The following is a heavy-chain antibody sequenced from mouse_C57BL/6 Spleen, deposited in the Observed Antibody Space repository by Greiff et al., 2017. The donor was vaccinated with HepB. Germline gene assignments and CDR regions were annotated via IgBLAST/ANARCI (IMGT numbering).Heavy chain of an antibody. D-gene: IGHD1-1*01. CDR2: IYPGSGNT. CDR3: AGEELRYNYLDY. CDR1: GYTFTDYY. Sequence: VQLQQSGAELVRPGASVKLSCKASGYTFTDYYINWVKQRPGQGLEWIARIYPGSGNTYYNEKFKGKATLTAEKSSSTAYMQLSSLTSEDSAVYFCAGEELRYNYLDYWGQGTTLTVSS. V-gene: IGHV1-76*01. J-gene: IGHJ2*01.